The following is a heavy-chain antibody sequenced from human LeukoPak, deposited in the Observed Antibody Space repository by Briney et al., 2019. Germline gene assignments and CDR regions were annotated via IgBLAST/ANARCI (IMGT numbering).Heavy chain of an antibody. V-gene: IGHV3-23*01. CDR3: AKNKWSPIAVAGSDY. J-gene: IGHJ4*02. D-gene: IGHD6-19*01. CDR1: GFTFSSYA. Sequence: GGSLRLSCAASGFTFSSYAMSWVRQAPGKGLEWVSAISGSGGSTYYADSVKGRFTISRDNSKNMLYLQMNSLRAEDTAVYYCAKNKWSPIAVAGSDYWGQGTLVTVSS. CDR2: ISGSGGST.